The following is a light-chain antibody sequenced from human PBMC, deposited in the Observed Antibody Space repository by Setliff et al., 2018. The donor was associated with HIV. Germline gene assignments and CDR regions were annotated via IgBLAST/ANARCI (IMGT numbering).Light chain of an antibody. V-gene: IGLV1-44*01. CDR2: GND. CDR3: ATWDDSLNGYV. CDR1: RSNIGRNI. J-gene: IGLJ1*01. Sequence: VLTQPPSASGTPGQRVTIPCSGSRSNIGRNIVNWYQQLPGTAPKLLIYGNDQRPSGVPDRFSGSKSGTSASLAISGLQADDEADYYCATWDDSLNGYVFGTGTKVTVL.